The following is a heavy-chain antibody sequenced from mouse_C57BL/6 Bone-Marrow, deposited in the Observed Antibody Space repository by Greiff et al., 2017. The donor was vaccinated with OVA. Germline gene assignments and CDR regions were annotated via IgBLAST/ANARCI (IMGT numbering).Heavy chain of an antibody. CDR3: ARQKTRGDYFDG. J-gene: IGHJ2*01. Sequence: EVKLMESGGDLVKPGGSLKLSCAASGFTFSSYGMSWVRQTPDKRLEWVATISSGGSYTYYPDSVKGRFTISRDNAKNTLYLQMSSLKSEDTAMYYCARQKTRGDYFDGWGKGTTLTVSS. CDR2: ISSGGSYT. V-gene: IGHV5-6*01. D-gene: IGHD3-2*01. CDR1: GFTFSSYG.